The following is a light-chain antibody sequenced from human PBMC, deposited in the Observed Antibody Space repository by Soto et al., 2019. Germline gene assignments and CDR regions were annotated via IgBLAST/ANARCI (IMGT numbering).Light chain of an antibody. CDR2: GAS. J-gene: IGKJ1*01. V-gene: IGKV3-20*01. CDR3: QQYGSSLRT. Sequence: STGALSLCRGERATRSCTSSQSVSSSYLAWYQQIPGQAPRLLIYGASSRATGIPDRFSGSGSGTDFTLTISRLEPEDLAVYYCQQYGSSLRTFGQGTNVDIK. CDR1: QSVSSSY.